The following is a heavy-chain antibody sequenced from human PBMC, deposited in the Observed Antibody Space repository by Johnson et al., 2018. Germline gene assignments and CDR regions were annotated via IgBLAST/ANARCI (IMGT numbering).Heavy chain of an antibody. CDR2: ISSSRSTI. J-gene: IGHJ6*03. V-gene: IGHV3-48*01. D-gene: IGHD1-26*01. CDR1: GFTFSTYS. Sequence: VQLVESGGGLVQPGGSLRLSCVVSGFTFSTYSMNWVRQAPGKGLEWVSYISSSRSTIYYADSVKGRFTISRDNAKNSLYLQRNSLRAEDTAVYDCASGIDYYYRDVWGKGTTVTVSS. CDR3: ASGIDYYYRDV.